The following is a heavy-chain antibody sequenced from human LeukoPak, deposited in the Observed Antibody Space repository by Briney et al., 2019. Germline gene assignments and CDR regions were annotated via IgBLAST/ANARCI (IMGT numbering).Heavy chain of an antibody. J-gene: IGHJ6*02. CDR3: ARDGAVSPNWNRYGMDV. CDR2: ISAYNGNT. V-gene: IGHV1-18*01. Sequence: GASVKVSCKASGYTFTSYGISWVRQAPGQGLEWMGWISAYNGNTKYAQKLQGRVTMTTDTSTSTAYMELRSLRSDHTAVYYCARDGAVSPNWNRYGMDVWGQGTTVTVSS. D-gene: IGHD1-20*01. CDR1: GYTFTSYG.